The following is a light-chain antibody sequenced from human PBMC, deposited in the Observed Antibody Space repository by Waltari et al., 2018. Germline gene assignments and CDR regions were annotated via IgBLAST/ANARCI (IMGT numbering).Light chain of an antibody. Sequence: QSVLTQPPSASGTPGPRVTIPCSGSHSNIGSNPVNWYQQLPGTAPKPLIYRNNQRPSGVPNRFSGSKSGTSASLAISGLQSEDEADYYCAAWDDSLNGPVFGGGTKLTVL. CDR1: HSNIGSNP. CDR2: RNN. CDR3: AAWDDSLNGPV. V-gene: IGLV1-44*01. J-gene: IGLJ3*02.